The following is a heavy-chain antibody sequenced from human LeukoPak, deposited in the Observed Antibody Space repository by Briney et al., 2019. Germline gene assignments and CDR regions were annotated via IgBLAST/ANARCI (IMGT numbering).Heavy chain of an antibody. V-gene: IGHV1-2*02. CDR3: ARGRGGATTGFDH. CDR2: INSNSGAR. J-gene: IGHJ4*02. Sequence: ASVKVSCKASGYTFSGYYMHWVRQAPGQALESMGWINSNSGARNNAPKFQGRVTFSRDNSISTAYMELSSLRSDDTAIYYCARGRGGATTGFDHWGQGTLVTVS. CDR1: GYTFSGYY. D-gene: IGHD1-26*01.